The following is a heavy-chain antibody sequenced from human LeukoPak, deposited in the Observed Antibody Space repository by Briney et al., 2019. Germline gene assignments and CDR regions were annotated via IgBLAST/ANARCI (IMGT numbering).Heavy chain of an antibody. CDR1: GGTFSSYA. CDR3: ASGSSSWVVDY. CDR2: NIPIFGTA. V-gene: IGHV1-69*05. D-gene: IGHD6-13*01. Sequence: ASVKVSCKASGGTFSSYAISWVRQAPGQGLEWMGGNIPIFGTANYAQKFQGRVTITTDESTSTAYMELSSLRSEDTAVYYCASGSSSWVVDYWGQGTLVTVSS. J-gene: IGHJ4*02.